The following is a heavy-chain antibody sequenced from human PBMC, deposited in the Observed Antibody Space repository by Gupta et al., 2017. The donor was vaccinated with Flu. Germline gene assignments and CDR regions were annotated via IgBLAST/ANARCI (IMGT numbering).Heavy chain of an antibody. J-gene: IGHJ4*02. Sequence: QVQLQESGPGLVKPSQTLSLTCTVSGGSISSGGYYWIWIRQHPGKGLEWIGYIYYSGSTYYNPSLKSGVTISVDTSKNQFSLKLSSVTAADTAVYYCARSRRGYYDSSGKYYFDYWGQGTLVTVSS. CDR3: ARSRRGYYDSSGKYYFDY. CDR1: GGSISSGGYY. D-gene: IGHD3-22*01. V-gene: IGHV4-31*03. CDR2: IYYSGST.